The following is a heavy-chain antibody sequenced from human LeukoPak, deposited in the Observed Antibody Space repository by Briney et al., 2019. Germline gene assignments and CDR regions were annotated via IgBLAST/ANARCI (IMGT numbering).Heavy chain of an antibody. J-gene: IGHJ4*02. D-gene: IGHD2-15*01. CDR3: ARVKGYCSGGSCYSIRSFDY. Sequence: SETLSLTCTVSGGSISSSSYYWGWIRQPPGKGLEWIGSIYYSGSTYYNPSLKSRVTISVDTSKNQFSLKLSSVTAADTAVYYCARVKGYCSGGSCYSIRSFDYWGQGTLVTVSS. CDR1: GGSISSSSYY. V-gene: IGHV4-39*07. CDR2: IYYSGST.